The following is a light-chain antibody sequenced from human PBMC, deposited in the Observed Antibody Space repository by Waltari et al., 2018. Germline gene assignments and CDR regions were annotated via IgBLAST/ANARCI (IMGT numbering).Light chain of an antibody. CDR1: SSDVGGYDC. CDR2: EVS. V-gene: IGLV2-14*01. CDR3: SSYISSSTLEV. J-gene: IGLJ2*01. Sequence: QSALTQPASVSGSPGQSITISCTGTSSDVGGYDCVSWYQHPPGKAPKLIIFEVSNRPAGVSHRFSGSKSVNTASLTISGLQAEDEADYYCSSYISSSTLEVFGGGTKLTVL.